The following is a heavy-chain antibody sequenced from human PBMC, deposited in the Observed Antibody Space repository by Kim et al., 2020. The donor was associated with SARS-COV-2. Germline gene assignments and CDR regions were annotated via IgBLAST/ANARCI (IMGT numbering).Heavy chain of an antibody. V-gene: IGHV3-23*02. D-gene: IGHD2-15*01. CDR3: AKGPSGYCSGGSCYVDY. J-gene: IGHJ4*02. Sequence: VEGRITISRDTSKNTLYLQMNSLRAEDTAVYYCAKGPSGYCSGGSCYVDYWGQGTLVTVSS.